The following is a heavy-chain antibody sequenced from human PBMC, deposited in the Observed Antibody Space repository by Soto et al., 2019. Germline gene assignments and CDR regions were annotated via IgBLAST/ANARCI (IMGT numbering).Heavy chain of an antibody. CDR2: ISNDGSNP. V-gene: IGHV3-30-3*01. CDR1: GFTFSKYA. CDR3: ARTGYDRSGYFVEYYFDY. J-gene: IGHJ4*02. D-gene: IGHD3-22*01. Sequence: GGSLRLSCAASGFTFSKYAMHWVRQARGTGLEWVAVISNDGSNPYYADSVKGRFTISRDNSKNTLYLQMNSLREEDTAVYYCARTGYDRSGYFVEYYFDYWGQGTLATVSS.